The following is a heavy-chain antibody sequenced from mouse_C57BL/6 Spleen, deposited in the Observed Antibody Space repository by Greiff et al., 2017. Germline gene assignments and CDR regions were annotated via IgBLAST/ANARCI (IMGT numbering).Heavy chain of an antibody. V-gene: IGHV1-63*01. Sequence: QVQLKQSGAELVRPGTSVKMSCKASGYTFTNYWIGWAKQRPGHGLEWIGDIYPGGGYTNYNEKFKGKATLTADKSSSTAYMQFSSLTSEDSAIYYCASYYDYAFGYWGQGTTLTVSS. CDR1: GYTFTNYW. CDR2: IYPGGGYT. J-gene: IGHJ2*01. CDR3: ASYYDYAFGY. D-gene: IGHD2-4*01.